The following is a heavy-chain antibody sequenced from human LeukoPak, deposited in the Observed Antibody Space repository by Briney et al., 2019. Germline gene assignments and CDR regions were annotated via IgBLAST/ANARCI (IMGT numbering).Heavy chain of an antibody. Sequence: SETLSLTCAVSGGSISSGGYSWSWIRQAPGKGLEWIGYIYHSGSTYYNPSLKSRVTISVDRSKNQFSLKLSSVTAADTAVYYCARTGDQPWYWGQGTLVTVSS. D-gene: IGHD7-27*01. V-gene: IGHV4-30-2*01. CDR3: ARTGDQPWY. CDR2: IYHSGST. J-gene: IGHJ4*02. CDR1: GGSISSGGYS.